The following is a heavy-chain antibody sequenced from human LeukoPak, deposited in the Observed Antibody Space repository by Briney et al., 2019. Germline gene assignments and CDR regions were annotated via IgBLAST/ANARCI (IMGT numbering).Heavy chain of an antibody. CDR3: ARDSRYSNSSPEFDY. J-gene: IGHJ4*02. Sequence: SETLSLTCTVSGGSISSSNYYWGWIRQPPGKGLEWIGSIHYSGSTDYNPSLKNQVTISLDTSKNQFSLKLSSVTAADTAVYYCARDSRYSNSSPEFDYWGQGTLVTVSS. CDR1: GGSISSSNYY. V-gene: IGHV4-39*07. CDR2: IHYSGST. D-gene: IGHD4-11*01.